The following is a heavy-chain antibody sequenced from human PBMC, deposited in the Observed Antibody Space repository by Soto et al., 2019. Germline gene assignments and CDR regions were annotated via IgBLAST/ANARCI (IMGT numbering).Heavy chain of an antibody. D-gene: IGHD1-26*01. V-gene: IGHV3-23*01. Sequence: EVQVLESGGGLVQPGGSLRLSCAASGFTFSNYAMSWVRQAPGKGLEWVSTIHGSGDYTHYTDSVKGRFTISRDNSRHTLFLQMNSLRAEDTAVYYCAKNRGSGSYTNWNFDVWGRGTLVTVSS. CDR1: GFTFSNYA. CDR2: IHGSGDYT. J-gene: IGHJ2*01. CDR3: AKNRGSGSYTNWNFDV.